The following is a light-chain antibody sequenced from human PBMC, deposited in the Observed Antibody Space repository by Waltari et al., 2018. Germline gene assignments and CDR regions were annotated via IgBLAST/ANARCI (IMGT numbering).Light chain of an antibody. CDR2: LDS. V-gene: IGLV3-21*02. CDR1: TLGSRS. Sequence: SSVLTQAPSVSVAPGQTATVTRGGATLGSRSVHWYQQKPGRAPVLVVYLDSDRPSGIPERFSGSKSGNAVTLTISRVEAGDEADYYCHVWDANTVMFGGGTKLTVL. CDR3: HVWDANTVM. J-gene: IGLJ3*02.